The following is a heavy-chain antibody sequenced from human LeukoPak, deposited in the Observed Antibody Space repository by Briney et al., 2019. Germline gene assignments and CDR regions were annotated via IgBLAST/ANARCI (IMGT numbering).Heavy chain of an antibody. Sequence: PGGSLRLSCAASDFTFSTYGMSWVRQAPGKGLEWVSSISGGGGSTYYADSVKGRFTISRDNSKNTLYLQMNSLRAEDTAVYYCAKGGRVPSEDDAFDIWGQGTMVTVSS. CDR3: AKGGRVPSEDDAFDI. J-gene: IGHJ3*02. CDR2: ISGGGGST. CDR1: DFTFSTYG. V-gene: IGHV3-23*01. D-gene: IGHD1-14*01.